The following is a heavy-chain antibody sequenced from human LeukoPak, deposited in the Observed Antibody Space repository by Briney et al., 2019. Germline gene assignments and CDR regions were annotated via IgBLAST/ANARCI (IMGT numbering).Heavy chain of an antibody. Sequence: PGGSLRLSCAASGFTFDDYTMSWVRQAPGKGLEWVSGINWNGGSTGYVDSVKGRFTISRDNAKNSLYLQMTSLRAEDTALFYCARVGTSYGAFDMWGQGTMVTVSS. J-gene: IGHJ3*02. D-gene: IGHD1-26*01. V-gene: IGHV3-20*04. CDR3: ARVGTSYGAFDM. CDR1: GFTFDDYT. CDR2: INWNGGST.